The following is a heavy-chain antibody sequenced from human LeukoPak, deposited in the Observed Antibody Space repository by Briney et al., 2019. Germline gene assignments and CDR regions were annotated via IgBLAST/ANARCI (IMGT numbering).Heavy chain of an antibody. J-gene: IGHJ6*02. Sequence: SVKVSCTASGGTFTSYAISWVRQAPGQGLEWMGGIIPIFGTANYAQKFQGRVTITADESTSTAYMELSSLRSEDTAVYYCARLNFDCSSTSCYSYYYYGMDVWGQGTTVTVSS. V-gene: IGHV1-69*01. D-gene: IGHD2-2*01. CDR1: GGTFTSYA. CDR2: IIPIFGTA. CDR3: ARLNFDCSSTSCYSYYYYGMDV.